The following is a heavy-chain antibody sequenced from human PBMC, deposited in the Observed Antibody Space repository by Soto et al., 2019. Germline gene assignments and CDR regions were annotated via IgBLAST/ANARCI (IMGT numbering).Heavy chain of an antibody. CDR1: VFTFDDHA. D-gene: IGHD1-26*01. CDR3: VKGDTNWEGALED. CDR2: INYNSGSI. J-gene: IGHJ4*02. V-gene: IGHV3-9*01. Sequence: PVGSLRLACAPFVFTFDDHAMHCVRQAPGKCLEWVAAINYNSGSIGYADSVMGRFTISRDNAKNSVYLQMNSLRHEDTALYHWVKGDTNWEGALEDLGQGTRVNVSS.